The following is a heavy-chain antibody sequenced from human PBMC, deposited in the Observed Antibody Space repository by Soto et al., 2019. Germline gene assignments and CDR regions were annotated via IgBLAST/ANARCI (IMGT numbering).Heavy chain of an antibody. Sequence: QVQLVQSGAEVKKPGASVKVSCKASGYTFTSYAMHWVRQAPGQRLEWMGWINAGNGNTKYSQKFQGRVTITRDTPGGTACMELGSLRSEDTAVYCCARGGGRWGCVGRWGRGTLVTVSS. CDR2: INAGNGNT. D-gene: IGHD3-16*01. CDR1: GYTFTSYA. CDR3: ARGGGRWGCVGR. V-gene: IGHV1-3*01. J-gene: IGHJ2*01.